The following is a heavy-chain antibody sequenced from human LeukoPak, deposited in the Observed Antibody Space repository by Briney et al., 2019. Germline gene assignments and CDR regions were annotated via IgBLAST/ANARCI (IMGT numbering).Heavy chain of an antibody. CDR3: ARVPGVAVAGPVFDY. CDR2: IYYGGST. J-gene: IGHJ4*02. Sequence: SETLSHTCTVSGGSISSYYWSWIRQPPGKGLEWIGYIYYGGSTNYNPSLKSRVTISVDTSKNQFSLKLSSVTAADTAVYYCARVPGVAVAGPVFDYWGQGTLVTVSS. V-gene: IGHV4-59*01. D-gene: IGHD6-19*01. CDR1: GGSISSYY.